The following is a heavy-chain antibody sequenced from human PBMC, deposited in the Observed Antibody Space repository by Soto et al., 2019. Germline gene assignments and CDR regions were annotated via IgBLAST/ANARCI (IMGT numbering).Heavy chain of an antibody. J-gene: IGHJ5*02. Sequence: GGSLRLSCAASGFTFSSYAMSWVRQAPGKGLEWVSAISGSGGSTHYADSVKGRFTISRDNSKNTLYLQMNSLRAEDTAVYYCAKGSSSWYEPGNWFDPWGQGTLVTVSS. CDR2: ISGSGGST. D-gene: IGHD6-13*01. V-gene: IGHV3-23*01. CDR3: AKGSSSWYEPGNWFDP. CDR1: GFTFSSYA.